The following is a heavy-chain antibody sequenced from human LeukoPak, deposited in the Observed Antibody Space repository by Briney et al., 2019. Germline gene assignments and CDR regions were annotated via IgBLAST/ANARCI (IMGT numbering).Heavy chain of an antibody. D-gene: IGHD4-17*01. CDR2: TSGSGGST. V-gene: IGHV3-23*01. Sequence: PGGSLRLSCAASGFTFSSYAMSWVRQAPGKGLEWVSATSGSGGSTYYADSVKGRFTISRDNSKNTLYLQMNSLRAEDTAVYYCAKGLSHYGDYLAFDYWGQGTLVTVSS. J-gene: IGHJ4*02. CDR3: AKGLSHYGDYLAFDY. CDR1: GFTFSSYA.